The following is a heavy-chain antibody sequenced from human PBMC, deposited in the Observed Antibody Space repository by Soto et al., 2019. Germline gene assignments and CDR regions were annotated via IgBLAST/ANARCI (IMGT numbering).Heavy chain of an antibody. CDR2: IIPIFGTA. Sequence: ASVKVSCKASGGTFSSYAISWVRQAPGQGLEWMGGIIPIFGTANYAQKFQGRVTITADKSTSTAYMELSSLRSEDTAVYYCARDPAYAGSSGSEARGMDVWGQGTTVTVSS. CDR1: GGTFSSYA. J-gene: IGHJ6*02. D-gene: IGHD3-22*01. CDR3: ARDPAYAGSSGSEARGMDV. V-gene: IGHV1-69*06.